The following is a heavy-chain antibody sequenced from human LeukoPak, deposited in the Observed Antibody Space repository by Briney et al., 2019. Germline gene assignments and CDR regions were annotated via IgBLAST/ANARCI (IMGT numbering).Heavy chain of an antibody. CDR2: IKTKAESYAT. CDR1: GFTYSGSA. D-gene: IGHD4-23*01. J-gene: IGHJ6*02. CDR3: TRLSGGNSDSYYYGLDV. Sequence: GGSLRLSCAASGFTYSGSAIHWVRQASGKGLEWVARIKTKAESYATAYVASVKGRFTISRDDSKNTAYLQMDSLKTEDTAMYYCTRLSGGNSDSYYYGLDVWGQGTTVTVSS. V-gene: IGHV3-73*01.